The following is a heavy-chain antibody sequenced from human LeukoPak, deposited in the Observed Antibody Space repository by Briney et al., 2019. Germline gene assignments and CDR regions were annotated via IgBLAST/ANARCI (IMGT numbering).Heavy chain of an antibody. CDR2: KRYDGSNK. D-gene: IGHD4-23*01. J-gene: IGHJ6*02. CDR3: AKDSLGWLRTEGYYYYGMDV. CDR1: GFTFSNYA. V-gene: IGHV3-30*02. Sequence: GGSLRLSCAASGFTFSNYAMHWVRQAPGKGLEWMAVKRYDGSNKCYADSVKGRFTISRDNSKNTLYLQMNSLRAEDTAVYYCAKDSLGWLRTEGYYYYGMDVWGQGTTVTVSS.